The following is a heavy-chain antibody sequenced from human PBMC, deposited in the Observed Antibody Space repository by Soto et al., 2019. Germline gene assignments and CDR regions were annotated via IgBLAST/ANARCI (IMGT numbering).Heavy chain of an antibody. CDR2: FGPVFGSE. V-gene: IGHV1-69*01. Sequence: QVQLVQSGAEVKKPGSSVRVSCKASGAAFNTITINWVRQAPGQGLECMGGFGPVFGSETYAQKFQGRVAITADASTSTFYMELSRLNSEDTALYYCVREDDTTGSYSWFDPWGQGTLVTVSS. J-gene: IGHJ5*02. D-gene: IGHD3-9*01. CDR1: GAAFNTIT. CDR3: VREDDTTGSYSWFDP.